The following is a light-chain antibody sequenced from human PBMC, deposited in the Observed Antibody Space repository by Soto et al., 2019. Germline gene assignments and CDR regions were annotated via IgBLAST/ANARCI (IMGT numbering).Light chain of an antibody. Sequence: QSVLTQPASVSGSPGQSITISCTGTSSDVGGYNYVSWYRQHPGKAPKLMIYAVTDRPSGVSSRFSGSKSGNTASLTISGLQAEDEADYYCSSYTSSSALFGTGTKVTVL. CDR1: SSDVGGYNY. J-gene: IGLJ1*01. CDR2: AVT. V-gene: IGLV2-14*01. CDR3: SSYTSSSAL.